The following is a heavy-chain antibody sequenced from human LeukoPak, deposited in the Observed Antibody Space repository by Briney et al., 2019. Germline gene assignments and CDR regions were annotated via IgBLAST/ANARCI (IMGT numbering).Heavy chain of an antibody. CDR2: INSDGSSI. D-gene: IGHD3-3*01. Sequence: GGSLRLSCAASGFTFSSHWMHWVRQAPGKGLVWVSRINSDGSSISYADSVKGRFTISRDNAKNTLYLQMNSLRADDTAVYYCARDFTPEWFDIHWGQGTLVTVS. CDR3: ARDFTPEWFDIH. V-gene: IGHV3-74*01. CDR1: GFTFSSHW. J-gene: IGHJ4*02.